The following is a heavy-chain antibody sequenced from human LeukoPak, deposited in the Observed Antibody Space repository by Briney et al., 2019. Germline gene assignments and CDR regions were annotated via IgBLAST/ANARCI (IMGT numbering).Heavy chain of an antibody. D-gene: IGHD2-21*01. CDR3: ARGLFGWFDP. CDR2: IYYSGST. V-gene: IGHV4-59*01. CDR1: GGSISSYY. Sequence: PSETLSLTCTVSGGSISSYYRSWIRQPPGKGLEWIGYIYYSGSTNYNPSLKSRVTISVDTSKNQFSLKLSSVTAADTAVYYCARGLFGWFDPWGQGTLGTVSA. J-gene: IGHJ5*02.